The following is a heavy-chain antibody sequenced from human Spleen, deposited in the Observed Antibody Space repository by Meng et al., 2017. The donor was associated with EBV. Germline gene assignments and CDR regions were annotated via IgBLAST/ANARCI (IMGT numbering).Heavy chain of an antibody. CDR2: LNEDGATT. J-gene: IGHJ5*01. Sequence: VQLVECGGGGVQPGGYLRLSCVGSGYTFSQDWMHWVRQAPGMGLAWVSRLNEDGATTTYADSVMGRFTISRDNAKNTLYLQMNSLRAEDTAVYYCSRDLVGSDDSWGQGTLVTVFS. CDR1: GYTFSQDW. D-gene: IGHD2-8*02. V-gene: IGHV3-74*01. CDR3: SRDLVGSDDS.